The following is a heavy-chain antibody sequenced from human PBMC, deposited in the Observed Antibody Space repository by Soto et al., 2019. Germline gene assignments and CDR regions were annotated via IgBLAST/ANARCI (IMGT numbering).Heavy chain of an antibody. Sequence: SETLSLTCDVSGASITTYYWTWIRQAPGKGLEWIGNVYHTGSTDYNSSLKSRVTISVDTSKNQFSLNMNSVTAADTAVYYCARRLFGSGWTLDSWGQGSMV. V-gene: IGHV4-59*01. CDR3: ARRLFGSGWTLDS. CDR1: GASITTYY. CDR2: VYHTGST. J-gene: IGHJ4*02. D-gene: IGHD6-19*01.